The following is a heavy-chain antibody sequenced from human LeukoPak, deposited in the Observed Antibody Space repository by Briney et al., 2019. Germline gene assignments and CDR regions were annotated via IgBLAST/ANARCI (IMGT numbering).Heavy chain of an antibody. Sequence: GGSLRLSCAASGFTLSSDTMSWVRQAPGKGLEWVSGISGSGGDSHYADSVKGRFTISKDDSKNTLYLRMNSLRVEDTAVYYCAKGWQQLGFDSWGQGTLVTVSS. D-gene: IGHD6-13*01. CDR2: ISGSGGDS. J-gene: IGHJ4*02. CDR1: GFTLSSDT. CDR3: AKGWQQLGFDS. V-gene: IGHV3-23*01.